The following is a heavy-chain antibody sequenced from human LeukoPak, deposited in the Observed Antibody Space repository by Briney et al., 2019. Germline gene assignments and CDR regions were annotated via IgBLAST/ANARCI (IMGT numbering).Heavy chain of an antibody. Sequence: SETLSLTCTVSGGSISSYYWSWIRQPPGKGLEWIGYIYYSGSTNYNPPLKSRVTISVDTSKNQFSLKLSSVTAADTAVYYCARDSHDYSYDYWGQGTLVAVSS. J-gene: IGHJ4*02. CDR3: ARDSHDYSYDY. CDR2: IYYSGST. V-gene: IGHV4-59*01. D-gene: IGHD4-11*01. CDR1: GGSISSYY.